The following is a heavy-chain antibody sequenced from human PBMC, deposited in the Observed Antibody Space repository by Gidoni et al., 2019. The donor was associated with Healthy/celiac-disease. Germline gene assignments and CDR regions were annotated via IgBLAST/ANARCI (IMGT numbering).Heavy chain of an antibody. J-gene: IGHJ4*02. CDR3: ARAHGDD. CDR2: IWYDGSNK. V-gene: IGHV3-33*01. D-gene: IGHD7-27*01. CDR1: GFTFSSYG. Sequence: QVQLVESGGGVVQPGRSLRLSCAASGFTFSSYGMHWVRQGPGKGLGWVAVIWYDGSNKYYADSVKGRFTISRDNSKNTLYLQMNSLRAEDTAVYYCARAHGDDWGQGTLVTVSS.